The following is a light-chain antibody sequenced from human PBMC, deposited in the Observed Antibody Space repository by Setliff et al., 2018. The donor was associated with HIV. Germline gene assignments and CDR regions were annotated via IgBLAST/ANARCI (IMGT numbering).Light chain of an antibody. CDR2: IND. J-gene: IGLJ1*01. CDR1: ASNIGANT. Sequence: QSVLTQPPSASGTPGQRVTISCSGSASNIGANTATWYQQFPGTAPQLLIYINDHRPSGVPHRFSASKSGTTASLAISGLQPEDEADYYCSTWDDNLNAKVFGSGTKV. V-gene: IGLV1-44*01. CDR3: STWDDNLNAKV.